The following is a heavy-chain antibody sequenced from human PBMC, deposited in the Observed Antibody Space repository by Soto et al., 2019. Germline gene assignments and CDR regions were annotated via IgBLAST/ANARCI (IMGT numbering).Heavy chain of an antibody. J-gene: IGHJ2*01. CDR3: AHRWRLGLVCGDHWYFDH. CDR2: IYWDDE. CDR1: GFSLSTSGVG. V-gene: IGHV2-5*02. Sequence: QITLKESGPTLVKPTETLTLTCTSSGFSLSTSGVGVGWIRQPLGKALKWLALIYWDDERYSPSLNSRLTITEDLSKNMVVLIIANMDRKDTATYFCAHRWRLGLVCGDHWYFDHLGGGAFVTVSS. D-gene: IGHD6-25*01.